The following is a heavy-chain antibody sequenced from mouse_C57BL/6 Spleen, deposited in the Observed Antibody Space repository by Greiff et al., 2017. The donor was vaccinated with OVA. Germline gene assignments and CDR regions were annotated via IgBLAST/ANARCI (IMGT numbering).Heavy chain of an antibody. D-gene: IGHD2-1*01. V-gene: IGHV1-72*01. CDR3: VRSNGKYEDAMDY. CDR2: IDPNSGGT. CDR1: GYTFTSYW. Sequence: QVQLQQPGAELVKPGASVKLSCKASGYTFTSYWMHWVKQRPGRGLEWIGRIDPNSGGTKYNEKFKSKATLTVDKPSSTAYMQLSSLTSEYSVVYYCVRSNGKYEDAMDYWGQGTSVTVAS. J-gene: IGHJ4*01.